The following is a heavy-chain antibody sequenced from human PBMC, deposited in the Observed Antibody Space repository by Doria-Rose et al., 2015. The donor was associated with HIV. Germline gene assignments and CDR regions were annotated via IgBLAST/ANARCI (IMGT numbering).Heavy chain of an antibody. Sequence: QVQLQESGPGLVKPSETLSLTCTVSGNSISCDYWRWIRQPPGRGLEWIGYISYDGITNYNPSLKTRVTISGDTSKNQFSLKLRSVTAADTAMYYCARQFDYYFGVDVWGQGTAVAVS. CDR2: ISYDGIT. V-gene: IGHV4-59*08. J-gene: IGHJ6*02. CDR3: ARQFDYYFGVDV. D-gene: IGHD3-10*01. CDR1: GNSISCDY.